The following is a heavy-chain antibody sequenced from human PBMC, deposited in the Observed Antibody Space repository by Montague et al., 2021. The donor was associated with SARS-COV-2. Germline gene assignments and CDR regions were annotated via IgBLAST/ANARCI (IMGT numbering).Heavy chain of an antibody. D-gene: IGHD3-22*01. Sequence: SETLSLTCTVSDDSISTYYWSWIRQPPGKGLEWIGYIYYNGYTNYNPSLKSRVTISVDTSKNQFSLRLSSVTAADTAVYFCARGGATYYYDTSGYVNALDTWGQGTMVTVSS. CDR3: ARGGATYYYDTSGYVNALDT. J-gene: IGHJ3*02. V-gene: IGHV4-59*01. CDR2: IYYNGYT. CDR1: DDSISTYY.